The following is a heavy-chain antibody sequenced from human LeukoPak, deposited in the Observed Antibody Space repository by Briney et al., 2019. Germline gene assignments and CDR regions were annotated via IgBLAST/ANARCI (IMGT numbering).Heavy chain of an antibody. Sequence: SETLSLTCAVYGGSFSGYYWSWIRQPPGKGLEWIGEINHRGSTNYNPSLKSRVTISVDTSKNQFSLKLSSVTAADTAVYYCARGGLRYFDWLGLFFDYWGQGTLVTVSS. CDR1: GGSFSGYY. D-gene: IGHD3-9*01. CDR2: INHRGST. V-gene: IGHV4-34*01. J-gene: IGHJ4*02. CDR3: ARGGLRYFDWLGLFFDY.